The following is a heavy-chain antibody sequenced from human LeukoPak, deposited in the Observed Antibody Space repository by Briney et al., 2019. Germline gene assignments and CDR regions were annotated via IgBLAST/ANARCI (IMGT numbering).Heavy chain of an antibody. V-gene: IGHV1-2*02. Sequence: ASVKVSCKASGYTFTGYYMHWVRQAPGQGLEWMGWINPNSGGTNYAQKFQGRVTMTRDTSISTAYMELSRLRSDDTAVYYCARGGRALLWFGELLYFDYWGQGTLVTVSS. J-gene: IGHJ4*02. CDR3: ARGGRALLWFGELLYFDY. CDR2: INPNSGGT. D-gene: IGHD3-10*01. CDR1: GYTFTGYY.